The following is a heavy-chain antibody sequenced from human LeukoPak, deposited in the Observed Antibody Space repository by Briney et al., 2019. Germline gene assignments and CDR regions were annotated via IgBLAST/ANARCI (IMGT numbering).Heavy chain of an antibody. CDR1: GCTFTRYA. CDR3: ARGYYDILTGYSRTWFDP. Sequence: GASVKVSCKASGCTFTRYALHWVRQAPGQRLECMGWINGGNGNTKYSQKFQGRVTITRDTSASTAYMELSSLRSEDTAVYYCARGYYDILTGYSRTWFDPWGQGTLVTVSS. V-gene: IGHV1-3*01. D-gene: IGHD3-9*01. J-gene: IGHJ5*02. CDR2: INGGNGNT.